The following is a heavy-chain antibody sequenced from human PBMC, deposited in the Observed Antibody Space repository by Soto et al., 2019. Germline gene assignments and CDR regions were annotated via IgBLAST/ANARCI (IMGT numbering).Heavy chain of an antibody. Sequence: SETLSLTCTVSGGSIISGYWSWIRQPPGKGLEWIGYISYSGNTNYNPSLKSRVTMSVDTPKNQFSLRLRSVTTADTAVYYCAGLRGYAGSPIDYWGQGTLVTVSS. V-gene: IGHV4-59*01. CDR1: GGSIISGY. D-gene: IGHD2-15*01. J-gene: IGHJ4*02. CDR2: ISYSGNT. CDR3: AGLRGYAGSPIDY.